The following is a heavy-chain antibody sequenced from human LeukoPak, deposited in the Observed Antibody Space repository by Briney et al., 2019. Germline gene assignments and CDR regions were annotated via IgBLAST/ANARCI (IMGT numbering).Heavy chain of an antibody. D-gene: IGHD6-13*01. CDR2: ISSSSSYI. V-gene: IGHV3-21*01. CDR1: GFTFSSYS. CDR3: ARDHAAFYTEGPDGMDV. J-gene: IGHJ6*02. Sequence: PGGSLRLSCAASGFTFSSYSMNWVRQAPGKGLEWVSSISSSSSYIYYADSVKGRFTISRDNAKNSLYLQMNSLRAEDTAVYYCARDHAAFYTEGPDGMDVWGQGTTVTVSS.